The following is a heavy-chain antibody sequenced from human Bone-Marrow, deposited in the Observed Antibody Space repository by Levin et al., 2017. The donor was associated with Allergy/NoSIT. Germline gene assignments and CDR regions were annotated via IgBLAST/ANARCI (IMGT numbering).Heavy chain of an antibody. Sequence: GSLRLSCAASGFTVSSHYMSWVRQAPGKGLEWVSVIYSGGSTYYADSVKGRFTISRDNSKNTLYLQMNSLRAEDTAVYYCAREGEETASSWFDPWGQGTLVTVSS. D-gene: IGHD3-10*01. V-gene: IGHV3-53*01. J-gene: IGHJ5*02. CDR2: IYSGGST. CDR1: GFTVSSHY. CDR3: AREGEETASSWFDP.